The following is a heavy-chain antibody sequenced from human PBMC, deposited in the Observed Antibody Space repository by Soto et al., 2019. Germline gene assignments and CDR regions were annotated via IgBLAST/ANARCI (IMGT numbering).Heavy chain of an antibody. CDR3: AKNWDTTSSPW. J-gene: IGHJ4*02. D-gene: IGHD5-18*01. V-gene: IGHV3-30*18. CDR2: ISYDGSNK. Sequence: GGSLRLSCAASGFTLINYGIYWVRQAPGKGLEWVALISYDGSNKYYADSVKGRFTVSRDNSKNTLYLKMNSLRLEDTAVYYCAKNWDTTSSPWWGQGTLVTVSS. CDR1: GFTLINYG.